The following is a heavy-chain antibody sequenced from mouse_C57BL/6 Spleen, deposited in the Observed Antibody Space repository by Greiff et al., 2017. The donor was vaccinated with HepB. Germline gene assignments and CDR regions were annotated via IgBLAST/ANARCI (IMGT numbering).Heavy chain of an antibody. CDR1: GYTFTDYE. Sequence: QVQLQQSGAELVRPGASVTLSCKASGYTFTDYEMHWVKQTPVHGLEWIGAIDPETGGTDYNQKFKGKAILTADKSSSTAYMELRSLTSEDSAVYYCASGCDSSSCFDYWGQGTTLTVSS. V-gene: IGHV1-15*01. CDR3: ASGCDSSSCFDY. J-gene: IGHJ2*01. CDR2: IDPETGGT. D-gene: IGHD1-1*01.